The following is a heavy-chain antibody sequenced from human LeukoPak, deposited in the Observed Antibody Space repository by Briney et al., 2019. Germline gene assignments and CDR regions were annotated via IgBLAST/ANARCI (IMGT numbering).Heavy chain of an antibody. CDR2: ITSSSSTM. V-gene: IGHV3-48*01. CDR1: GFSFSSYS. D-gene: IGHD3-22*01. Sequence: GGSLRLSCAASGFSFSSYSMNWVRQAPGKGLEWVSYITSSSSTMYYSDAVKGRFAISRDNAKNSLYLQMNSLRAEDTAVYYCARKSGSSGYPFDYWGQGTLVTVSS. J-gene: IGHJ4*02. CDR3: ARKSGSSGYPFDY.